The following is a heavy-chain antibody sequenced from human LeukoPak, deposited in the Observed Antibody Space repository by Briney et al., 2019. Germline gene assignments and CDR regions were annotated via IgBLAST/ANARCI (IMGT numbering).Heavy chain of an antibody. CDR2: IYYSGST. D-gene: IGHD3-10*01. CDR1: GGSISSRNYF. Sequence: SETLSLTCTVSGGSISSRNYFWGWIRQPPGKGLEWIGSIYYSGSTYYTPSLKSRVTISVDTSKNQFSLKLTSVTAADTAVYYCAGEILTFYYGSGNYYNVHYWGQGTLVTVSS. CDR3: AGEILTFYYGSGNYYNVHY. V-gene: IGHV4-39*02. J-gene: IGHJ4*02.